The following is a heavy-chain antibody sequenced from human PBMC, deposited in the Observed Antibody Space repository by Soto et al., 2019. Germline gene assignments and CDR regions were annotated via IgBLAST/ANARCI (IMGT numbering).Heavy chain of an antibody. CDR2: IIPIFGTA. J-gene: IGHJ6*02. CDR3: ARDRLGCYDTNGYYYGMDV. V-gene: IGHV1-69*13. Sequence: SVKVSCKASGGTFSSYAISWVRQAPGQGLEWMGGIIPIFGTANYAQKFQGRVTITADESTSTAYMELSSLRSEDTAVYYCARDRLGCYDTNGYYYGMDVWGQGTTVTVSS. D-gene: IGHD3-22*01. CDR1: GGTFSSYA.